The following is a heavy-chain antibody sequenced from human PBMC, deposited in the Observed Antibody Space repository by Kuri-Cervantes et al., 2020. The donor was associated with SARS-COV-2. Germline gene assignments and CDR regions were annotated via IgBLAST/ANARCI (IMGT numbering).Heavy chain of an antibody. J-gene: IGHJ2*01. CDR3: ATAEDTARPWYFDL. CDR2: IYYSGGT. V-gene: IGHV4-59*01. CDR1: GGSISSYY. Sequence: SETLSLTCIVSGGSISSYYWSWIRQPPGKGLEWIGYIYYSGGTNYNPSLKSRVTISVDTSKNQFSLKLSSVTAADTAVYYCATAEDTARPWYFDLCGRGTLVTVSS. D-gene: IGHD5-18*01.